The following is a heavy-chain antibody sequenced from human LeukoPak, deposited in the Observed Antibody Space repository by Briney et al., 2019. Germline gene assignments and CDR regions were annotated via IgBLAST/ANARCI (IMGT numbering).Heavy chain of an antibody. J-gene: IGHJ4*02. CDR3: AREIRDGYNLDGYYFDY. Sequence: ASVKVSCKASGGTFSSYAINWVRQAPGQGLEWMGGIIPIFGTANYAQKFQGRATITADESTSTAYMELSSLRSEDTAVYYCAREIRDGYNLDGYYFDYWGQGTLVTVSS. CDR1: GGTFSSYA. CDR2: IIPIFGTA. V-gene: IGHV1-69*13. D-gene: IGHD5-24*01.